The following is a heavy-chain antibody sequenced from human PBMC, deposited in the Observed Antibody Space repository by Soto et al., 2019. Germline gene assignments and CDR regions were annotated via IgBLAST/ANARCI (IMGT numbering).Heavy chain of an antibody. D-gene: IGHD3-10*01. J-gene: IGHJ3*02. CDR1: GGSISSGGYY. CDR3: ARFYMVRGVMGAFDI. Sequence: QVQLQESGPGLVKPSQTLSLTCTVSGGSISSGGYYWSWIRQHPGKGLEWIGYIYYIGSTYYNPSLKSRVAISEDTSKSQFSLKLSSVTAADTAVYYCARFYMVRGVMGAFDIWGQGTMVTVSS. V-gene: IGHV4-31*03. CDR2: IYYIGST.